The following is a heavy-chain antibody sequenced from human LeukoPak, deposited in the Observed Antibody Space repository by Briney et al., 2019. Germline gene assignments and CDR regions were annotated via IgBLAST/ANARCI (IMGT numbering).Heavy chain of an antibody. CDR3: AKDQDLVH. Sequence: GGSLRLSCAASGFTFSSYWMNWARQAPGKGLEWVAVISYDGRNKHYPDSVKGRFTISRDISTDTLWLQMNSLRAEDTAVYYCAKDQDLVHWGQGTLVTVSS. V-gene: IGHV3-30*18. J-gene: IGHJ4*02. D-gene: IGHD2-8*02. CDR2: ISYDGRNK. CDR1: GFTFSSYW.